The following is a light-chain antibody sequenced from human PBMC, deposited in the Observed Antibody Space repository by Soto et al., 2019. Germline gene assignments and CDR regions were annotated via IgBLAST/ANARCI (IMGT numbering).Light chain of an antibody. CDR1: SSDVGAYNY. CDR2: DVT. Sequence: QSALTQPASVSGSPGQSVTISCSESSSDVGAYNYVSWYQRHPGKAPKLMIYDVTNRPSGVSNRFSGSKSGNTASLTISGLQAEDEADYFCSSYTSSSTVVFGGGTKLTVL. V-gene: IGLV2-14*01. J-gene: IGLJ3*02. CDR3: SSYTSSSTVV.